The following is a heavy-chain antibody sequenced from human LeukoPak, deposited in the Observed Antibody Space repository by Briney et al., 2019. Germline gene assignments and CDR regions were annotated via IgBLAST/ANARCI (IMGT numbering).Heavy chain of an antibody. CDR2: IIPIFGTA. V-gene: IGHV1-69*13. J-gene: IGHJ6*03. Sequence: ASVKVSCKVSGYTFTNYAMNWVRQAPGQGLEWMGGIIPIFGTANYAQKFQGRVTITADESTSTAYMELSSLRSEDTAVYYCASSVEMATIDLYYYYYMDVWGKGTTVTISS. CDR3: ASSVEMATIDLYYYYYMDV. D-gene: IGHD5-24*01. CDR1: GYTFTNYA.